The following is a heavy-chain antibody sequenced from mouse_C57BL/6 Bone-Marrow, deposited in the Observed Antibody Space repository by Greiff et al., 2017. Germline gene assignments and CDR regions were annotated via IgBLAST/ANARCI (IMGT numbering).Heavy chain of an antibody. CDR3: ARRVYYGNYEFAY. CDR1: GFTFSSYG. J-gene: IGHJ3*01. Sequence: EVMLVESGGDLVKPGGSLKLSCAASGFTFSSYGMSWVRQTPDKRLEWVATISSGGSYTYYPDSVKGRFTISRDNAKNTLYLQMSSLKSEDTAMYYCARRVYYGNYEFAYWGQGTLVTVSA. CDR2: ISSGGSYT. V-gene: IGHV5-6*02. D-gene: IGHD2-1*01.